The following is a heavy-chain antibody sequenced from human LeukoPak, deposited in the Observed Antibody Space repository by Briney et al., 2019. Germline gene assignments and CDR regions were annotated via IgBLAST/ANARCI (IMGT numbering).Heavy chain of an antibody. V-gene: IGHV1-18*01. J-gene: IGHJ4*02. Sequence: ASVKVSCKASGYTFNSYVISWVRQAPGQGLEWMGWINTYNGNTNYAQKLQGRVTMTTDTSTSTAYMELRSLRSDDRARYYCARTRAGDFWSGYYGIDYWGQGTLVTVSS. CDR2: INTYNGNT. D-gene: IGHD3-3*01. CDR3: ARTRAGDFWSGYYGIDY. CDR1: GYTFNSYV.